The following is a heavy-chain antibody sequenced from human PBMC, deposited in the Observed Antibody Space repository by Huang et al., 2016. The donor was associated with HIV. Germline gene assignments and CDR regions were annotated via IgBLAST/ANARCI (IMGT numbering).Heavy chain of an antibody. CDR1: GYNFTSRG. Sequence: QVHLVQSGPEVKKPGASVKVSCKASGYNFTSRGLHWVRQAPGQRLEWMGYINPGKGNTKYSPKFQDRVTLTRDISANTAYMQLSRLTSEDTAVYYCASGQRMRESDIVATIPVSWGQGDLVTVSS. J-gene: IGHJ5*02. CDR2: INPGKGNT. D-gene: IGHD5-12*01. V-gene: IGHV1-3*01. CDR3: ASGQRMRESDIVATIPVS.